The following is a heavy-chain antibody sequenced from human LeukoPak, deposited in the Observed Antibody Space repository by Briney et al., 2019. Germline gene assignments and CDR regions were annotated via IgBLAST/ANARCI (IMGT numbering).Heavy chain of an antibody. CDR3: ARDSLPYDYVWGSYRFFDS. D-gene: IGHD3-16*02. J-gene: IGHJ5*01. CDR2: ISSSGSTI. CDR1: GFTFSSYE. Sequence: GGSLRLSCAASGFTFSSYEMNWVRQAPGKGLEWVSYISSSGSTIYYADSVKGRFTISRDNAKNSLYLQMNSLRAEDTAVYYCARDSLPYDYVWGSYRFFDSWGQGTLVTVSS. V-gene: IGHV3-48*03.